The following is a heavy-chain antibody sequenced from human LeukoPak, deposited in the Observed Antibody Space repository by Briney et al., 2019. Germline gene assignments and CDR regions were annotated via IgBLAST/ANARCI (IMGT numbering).Heavy chain of an antibody. CDR3: ARPLLGCGSTGCYYYYGMDV. V-gene: IGHV7-4-1*02. CDR1: GYTFTSYG. D-gene: IGHD2-2*01. Sequence: GASVKVSCKASGYTFTSYGISWVRQAPGQGLEWMGWINTNTGNPTYAQGFTGRFVFSLDTSVSTAYLQISSLKAEDTAVYYCARPLLGCGSTGCYYYYGMDVWGQGTTVTVSS. CDR2: INTNTGNP. J-gene: IGHJ6*02.